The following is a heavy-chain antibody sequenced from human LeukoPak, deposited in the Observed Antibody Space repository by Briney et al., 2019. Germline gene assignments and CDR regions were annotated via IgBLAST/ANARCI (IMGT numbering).Heavy chain of an antibody. D-gene: IGHD5-18*01. V-gene: IGHV3-30*02. J-gene: IGHJ4*02. CDR3: AKGWGIQLWLLFDY. CDR2: IRSDASYE. Sequence: GGSLRLSCAASGFTFSSYGLHWVRQAPGKGLEWVAFIRSDASYEYYIDSVKGRFTLSRDNSKNTLYLQMNSLRAEDTAVYYCAKGWGIQLWLLFDYWGQGTLVTVSS. CDR1: GFTFSSYG.